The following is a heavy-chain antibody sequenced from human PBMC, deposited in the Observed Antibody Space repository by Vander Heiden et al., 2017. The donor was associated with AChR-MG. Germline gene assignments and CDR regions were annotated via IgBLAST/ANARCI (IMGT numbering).Heavy chain of an antibody. CDR3: ARAGFGGVIVIARFDY. CDR2: ISSSSSYI. V-gene: IGHV3-21*01. CDR1: GFTFSSYS. D-gene: IGHD3-16*02. Sequence: EVQLVESGGGLVKPGGSLRLSCAASGFTFSSYSMNWVRQAPGKGLEWVSSISSSSSYIYYADSVKGRFTISRDNAKNSLYLQMNSLRAEDTAAYYCARAGFGGVIVIARFDYWGQGTLVTVSS. J-gene: IGHJ4*02.